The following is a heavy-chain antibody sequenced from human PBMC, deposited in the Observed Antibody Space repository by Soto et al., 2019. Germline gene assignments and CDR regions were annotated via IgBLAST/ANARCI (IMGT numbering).Heavy chain of an antibody. V-gene: IGHV2-5*02. CDR2: IFWDDDK. CDR1: AFSLSTRGVG. Sequence: FGATLGNPTQTLTLTFSVSAFSLSTRGVGAGWIRQPPGKALEWLALIFWDDDKWYSPSLRSRLTITEDTSKNQVVLTMTNMDPVDTATYYCAHRSRGYAYYFDQWGQGTLVTVS. CDR3: AHRSRGYAYYFDQ. D-gene: IGHD5-12*01. J-gene: IGHJ4*02.